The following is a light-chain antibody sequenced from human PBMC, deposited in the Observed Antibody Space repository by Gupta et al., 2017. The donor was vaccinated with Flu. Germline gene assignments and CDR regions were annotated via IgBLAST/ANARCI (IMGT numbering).Light chain of an antibody. CDR2: KAS. CDR1: QSISSW. V-gene: IGKV1-5*03. Sequence: DIQMTQSPSTLSASVGDRVTITCRASQSISSWLAWYQQKPGKAPKLLIYKASSLESGVPSRFSGSGSGTEFTLTISSLQPDDFATYYCQQYGTYSRTLGQGTKV. CDR3: QQYGTYSRT. J-gene: IGKJ1*01.